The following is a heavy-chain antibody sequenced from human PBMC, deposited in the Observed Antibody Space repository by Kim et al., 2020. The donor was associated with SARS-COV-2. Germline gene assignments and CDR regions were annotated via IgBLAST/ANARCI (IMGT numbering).Heavy chain of an antibody. V-gene: IGHV5-51*01. CDR1: GYSFTNYW. CDR2: IYPPDSDT. Sequence: GESLKISCKGSGYSFTNYWIGWVRQVPGEGLEWMGIIYPPDSDTIYSTSFQGPVTISADKSIKTAFLPWRSPKAPDNAMYYRSGRYYDSSGFEYIDYWCQ. J-gene: IGHJ4*02. CDR3: SGRYYDSSGFEYIDY. D-gene: IGHD3-22*01.